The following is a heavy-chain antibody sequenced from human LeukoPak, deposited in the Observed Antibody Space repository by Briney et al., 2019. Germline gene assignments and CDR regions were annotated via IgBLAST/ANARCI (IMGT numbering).Heavy chain of an antibody. CDR1: GFTFSSYS. V-gene: IGHV3-21*01. CDR3: ARVPDSYYYYYMDV. CDR2: ISSTSGYI. J-gene: IGHJ6*03. Sequence: PGGSLRLSCAVFGFTFSSYSMCWVRQAPGKGLEWVSSISSTSGYINYADSVKGRLTISRDNAKNSLYLQMSSLRAEDTAVYYCARVPDSYYYYYMDVWGKGTTVTVSS. D-gene: IGHD1-14*01.